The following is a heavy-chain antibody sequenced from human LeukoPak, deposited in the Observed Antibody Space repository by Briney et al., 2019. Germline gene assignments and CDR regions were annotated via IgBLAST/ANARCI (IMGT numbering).Heavy chain of an antibody. CDR1: GFTFDGYA. D-gene: IGHD1-7*01. CDR3: AMDIGTGTSDYFDH. V-gene: IGHV3-43*02. CDR2: ISGHSTNT. Sequence: SGGSLRLSCAASGFTFDGYAMHWVRQAPGKGLEWVSLISGHSTNTDYADSVKGRFTISRDSSKISLYLQMNSLRTEDTALYYCAMDIGTGTSDYFDHWGQGTLVTVSS. J-gene: IGHJ4*02.